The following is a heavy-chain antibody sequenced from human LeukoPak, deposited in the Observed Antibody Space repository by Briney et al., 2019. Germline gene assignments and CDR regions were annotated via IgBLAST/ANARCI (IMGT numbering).Heavy chain of an antibody. V-gene: IGHV3-30-3*01. CDR3: ARVGHPVADYGGNSVY. CDR2: ISYDGSNK. Sequence: PGGSLRLSCAASGFTFSSYAMSWVRQAPGKGLGWVAVISYDGSNKYYADSVKGRFTISRDNSKNTLYLQMNSLRAEDTAVYYCARVGHPVADYGGNSVYWGQGTLVTVSS. CDR1: GFTFSSYA. D-gene: IGHD4-23*01. J-gene: IGHJ4*02.